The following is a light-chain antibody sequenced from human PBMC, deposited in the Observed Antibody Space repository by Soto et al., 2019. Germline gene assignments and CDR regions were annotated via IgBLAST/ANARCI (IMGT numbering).Light chain of an antibody. CDR3: QQRSNWPIT. Sequence: VMTQTQPTLSVSPGESATLSCRASRSVNSNLAWYQQKVGQAPRVLIYDASNRATGIPARFSGSGSGTDFTLTISRLEPEDFAVYYCQQRSNWPITFGQGTRLEVK. CDR1: RSVNSN. V-gene: IGKV3-11*01. CDR2: DAS. J-gene: IGKJ5*01.